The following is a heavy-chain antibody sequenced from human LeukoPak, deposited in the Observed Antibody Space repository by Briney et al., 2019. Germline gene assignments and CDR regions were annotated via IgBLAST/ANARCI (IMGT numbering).Heavy chain of an antibody. D-gene: IGHD3-16*01. CDR2: LWYDGTNE. Sequence: GGSLRLSCAASGFTFSSYAMHWVRQAPGRGLEWVALLWYDGTNENYADSVKGRFTISGDNSKNTMYLQMNNLRAEDTAVYYCARRGTPNAFDLWGQGTTVTVSS. CDR3: ARRGTPNAFDL. J-gene: IGHJ3*01. CDR1: GFTFSSYA. V-gene: IGHV3-33*08.